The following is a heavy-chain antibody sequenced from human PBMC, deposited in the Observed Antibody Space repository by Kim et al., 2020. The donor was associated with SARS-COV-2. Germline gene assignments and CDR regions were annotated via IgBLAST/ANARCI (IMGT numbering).Heavy chain of an antibody. CDR3: ANIGPFGVVIDNDY. D-gene: IGHD3-3*01. Sequence: SAKGRFTIPRDNSKNTLYLQMNSLRAEDTAVYYCANIGPFGVVIDNDYWGQGTLVTVSS. J-gene: IGHJ4*02. V-gene: IGHV3-23*01.